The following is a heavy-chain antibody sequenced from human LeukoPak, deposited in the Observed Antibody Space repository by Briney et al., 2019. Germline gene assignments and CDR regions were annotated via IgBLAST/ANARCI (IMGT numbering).Heavy chain of an antibody. V-gene: IGHV3-23*01. D-gene: IGHD5/OR15-5a*01. CDR3: ARPKRVDDAFDI. Sequence: PGGSLRLSCAASGFTFSSYAMSWVRQAPGKGLEWVSAISGSGGSTYYADSVRGRFTISRDNSKNTLYLQMNSLRAEDTAVYYCARPKRVDDAFDIWGQGTMVTVSS. CDR1: GFTFSSYA. J-gene: IGHJ3*02. CDR2: ISGSGGST.